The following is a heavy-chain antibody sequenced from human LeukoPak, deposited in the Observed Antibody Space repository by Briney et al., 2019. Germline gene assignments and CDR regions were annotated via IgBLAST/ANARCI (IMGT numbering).Heavy chain of an antibody. J-gene: IGHJ4*02. CDR1: GLTFSSYW. CDR3: ARGSPLPMIAEC. V-gene: IGHV3-74*01. D-gene: IGHD3-22*01. Sequence: GGSLRLSCGASGLTFSSYWMHWVRRAPGKGLVWVARINSDGSSTGYADSGKGRFTISRDNAKNTLYLQMNSLRAEDTAVYYCARGSPLPMIAECWGQGTLVIVSS. CDR2: INSDGSST.